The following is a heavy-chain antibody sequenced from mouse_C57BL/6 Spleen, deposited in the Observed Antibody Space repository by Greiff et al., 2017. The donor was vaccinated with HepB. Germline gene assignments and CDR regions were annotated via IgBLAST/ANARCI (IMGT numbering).Heavy chain of an antibody. J-gene: IGHJ1*03. CDR3: ARYYYGSSYWYFDV. CDR1: GYSFTGYY. V-gene: IGHV1-42*01. CDR2: INPSTGGT. D-gene: IGHD1-1*01. Sequence: DVQLQESGPELVKPGASVKISCKASGYSFTGYYMNWVKQSPEKSLEWIGEINPSTGGTTYNQKFKAKATLTVDKSSSTAYMQLKSLTSEDSAVYYCARYYYGSSYWYFDVWGTGTTVTVSS.